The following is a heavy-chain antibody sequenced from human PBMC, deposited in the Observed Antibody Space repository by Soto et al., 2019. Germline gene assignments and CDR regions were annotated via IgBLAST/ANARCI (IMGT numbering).Heavy chain of an antibody. CDR2: ITGNGGYT. CDR1: GFTFSNYA. J-gene: IGHJ4*02. Sequence: PGGSLRLSCEVSGFTFSNYAMAWVRQAPGKGLEYVSSITGNGGYTYYALSVKGRFTISRDNSKNTLYLQMNSLRAEDTAVYYCARASRVVVVVAATRLGYWGQGTMVTVSS. D-gene: IGHD2-15*01. V-gene: IGHV3-23*01. CDR3: ARASRVVVVVAATRLGY.